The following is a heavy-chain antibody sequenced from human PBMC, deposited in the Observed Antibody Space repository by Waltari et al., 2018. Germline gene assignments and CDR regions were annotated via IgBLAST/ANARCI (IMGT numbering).Heavy chain of an antibody. J-gene: IGHJ4*02. V-gene: IGHV4-39*01. CDR1: GGSISSSSYY. CDR3: ARQGIAAAGTLDY. CDR2: IYYSGST. Sequence: QLQLQESGPGLVKPSETLSLTCTVSGGSISSSSYYLVWIRQPPGKGLEWTGSIYYSGSTYYNPSLKSRVTISVDTSKNQFSLKLSSVTAADTAVYYGARQGIAAAGTLDYWGQGTLVTVSS. D-gene: IGHD6-13*01.